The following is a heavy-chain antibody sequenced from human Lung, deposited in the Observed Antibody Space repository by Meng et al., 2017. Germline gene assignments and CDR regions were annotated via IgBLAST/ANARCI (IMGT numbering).Heavy chain of an antibody. CDR3: ARGPTTMAHDFDY. CDR2: ITNSGST. D-gene: IGHD4-11*01. V-gene: IGHV4-34*01. Sequence: QGQLKQWSRGLLNVADALSLTCVVLGCYFSDYYLRWIRQPQGKGLEWIGEITNSGSTNYNPSLESRATRSVYTPQNNLSLKLSSVTAADSAVYYCARGPTTMAHDFDYWGQGTLVTVSS. J-gene: IGHJ4*02. CDR1: GCYFSDYY.